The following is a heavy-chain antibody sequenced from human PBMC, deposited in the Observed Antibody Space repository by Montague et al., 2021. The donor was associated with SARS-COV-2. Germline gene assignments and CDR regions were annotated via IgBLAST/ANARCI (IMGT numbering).Heavy chain of an antibody. V-gene: IGHV4-59*01. CDR1: GGSISGYY. CDR3: ARLLRSCSNGVCRTYYYYAMDV. D-gene: IGHD2-8*01. Sequence: SETLSLTCTVSGGSISGYYWSWIRQSPGKGLEWIGYIYYSGSTKYNPFLESRVTVSVDRSKNQVSLKLCSVTPADTAVYYCARLLRSCSNGVCRTYYYYAMDVWGQGTTVTVSS. CDR2: IYYSGST. J-gene: IGHJ6*02.